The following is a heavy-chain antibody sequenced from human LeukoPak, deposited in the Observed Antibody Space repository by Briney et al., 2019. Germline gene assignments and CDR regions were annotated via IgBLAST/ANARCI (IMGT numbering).Heavy chain of an antibody. CDR2: IYPGDADT. Sequence: AGESLKISCKGSGYSFSSYWIAWVRQMPGKGLECMGIIYPGDADTRYSPSFQGQVTISAGKSISTAYLHWSSLKASATAMYFCARRAPYGSGLNLFDPWGQGTLVTVSS. CDR3: ARRAPYGSGLNLFDP. CDR1: GYSFSSYW. V-gene: IGHV5-51*01. D-gene: IGHD3-10*01. J-gene: IGHJ5*02.